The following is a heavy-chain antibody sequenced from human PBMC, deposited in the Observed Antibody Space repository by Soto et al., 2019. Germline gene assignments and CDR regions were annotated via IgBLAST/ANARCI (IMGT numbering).Heavy chain of an antibody. CDR3: AKDSAIRPPYGGGDCYPQDAFDI. Sequence: GGSLRLSCAASGFTFDDYAMHWVRQAPGKGLEWVSLISWDGGSTYYADSVKGRFTISRDNSKNSLYLQMNSLRAEDTALYYCAKDSAIRPPYGGGDCYPQDAFDIWGQGTMVTVSS. J-gene: IGHJ3*02. V-gene: IGHV3-43D*03. CDR2: ISWDGGST. D-gene: IGHD2-21*02. CDR1: GFTFDDYA.